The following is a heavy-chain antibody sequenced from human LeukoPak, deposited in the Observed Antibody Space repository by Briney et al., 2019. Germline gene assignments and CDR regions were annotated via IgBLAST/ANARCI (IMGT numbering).Heavy chain of an antibody. Sequence: SETLSLTCAVYGGSFSGYYWSWIRQPPGKGLEWIGEINHSGSTNYNPSLKSRVTISVDTSKNQFSLKLSSVTAADTAVYYCARDRKNYYGSGSLLGWFDPWGQGTLVTVSS. CDR2: INHSGST. J-gene: IGHJ5*02. D-gene: IGHD3-10*01. CDR3: ARDRKNYYGSGSLLGWFDP. V-gene: IGHV4-34*01. CDR1: GGSFSGYY.